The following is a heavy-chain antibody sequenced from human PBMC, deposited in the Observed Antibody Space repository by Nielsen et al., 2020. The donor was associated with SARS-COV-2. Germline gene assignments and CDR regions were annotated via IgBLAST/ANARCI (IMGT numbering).Heavy chain of an antibody. CDR2: ISWNSGSI. V-gene: IGHV3-9*01. CDR1: GFTFDDYA. J-gene: IGHJ4*02. D-gene: IGHD3-22*01. CDR3: AKALHHYYDSSGSVDY. Sequence: SLKISCAASGFTFDDYAVHWVRQAPGKGLEWVSGISWNSGSIGYADSVKGRFTISRDNAKNSLYLQMNSLRAEDTALYYCAKALHHYYDSSGSVDYWGQGTLVTVSS.